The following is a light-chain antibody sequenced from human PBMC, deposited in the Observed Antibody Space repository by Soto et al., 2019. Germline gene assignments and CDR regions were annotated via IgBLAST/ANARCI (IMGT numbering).Light chain of an antibody. Sequence: EIVWTQSPGTLSLSPGERATLSCRASQSVSSSYLAWYQQKPGQAPRLLIYGASSRATGIPDRFSGSGPGTGFTLTISRLEPEDFAVYYCQQYGSSPLWTFGQGTKVDIK. J-gene: IGKJ1*01. V-gene: IGKV3-20*01. CDR2: GAS. CDR1: QSVSSSY. CDR3: QQYGSSPLWT.